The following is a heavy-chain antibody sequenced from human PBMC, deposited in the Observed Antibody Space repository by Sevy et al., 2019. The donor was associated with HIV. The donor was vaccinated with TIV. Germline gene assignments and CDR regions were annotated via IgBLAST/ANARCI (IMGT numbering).Heavy chain of an antibody. D-gene: IGHD3-22*01. J-gene: IGHJ4*02. CDR2: ISGTGGST. V-gene: IGHV3-23*01. CDR3: AKGNYYDSSGSAQYFDY. CDR1: GFTFSSYA. Sequence: GGSLRLSCAASGFTFSSYAMSWVRQAPGKGLEWVSAISGTGGSTYYADSVKGRFTISRDNSKNTLYLQMISLRAEDTAVYYCAKGNYYDSSGSAQYFDYWGQGTLVTVSS.